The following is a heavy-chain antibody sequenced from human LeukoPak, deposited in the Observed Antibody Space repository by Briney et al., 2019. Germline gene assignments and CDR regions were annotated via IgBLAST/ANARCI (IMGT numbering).Heavy chain of an antibody. CDR3: AKMEVVTADDKYFQY. Sequence: GGSLRLSCAASGFTFSSYAMHWVRQAPGKGLEWVAVISYDGSNKYYADSVKGRFTISRDNSKNTLYLQMNSLRAEDTAVYYCAKMEVVTADDKYFQYWGQGTLVTVSS. V-gene: IGHV3-30-3*02. D-gene: IGHD2-21*02. CDR2: ISYDGSNK. J-gene: IGHJ1*01. CDR1: GFTFSSYA.